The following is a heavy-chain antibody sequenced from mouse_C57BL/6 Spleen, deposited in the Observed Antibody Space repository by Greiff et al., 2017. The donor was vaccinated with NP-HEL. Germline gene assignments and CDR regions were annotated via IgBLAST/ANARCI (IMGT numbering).Heavy chain of an antibody. V-gene: IGHV1-69*01. J-gene: IGHJ4*01. CDR2: IDPSDSYT. CDR3: ARTPCAYAMDY. CDR1: GYTFTSYW. Sequence: VQLQQPGAELVMPGASVKLSCKASGYTFTSYWMHWVKQRPGQGLEWIGEIDPSDSYTNYNQKFKGKSTLTVDKSSSTAYMQLSSLTSEDSAVYYCARTPCAYAMDYWGQGTSVTVSS.